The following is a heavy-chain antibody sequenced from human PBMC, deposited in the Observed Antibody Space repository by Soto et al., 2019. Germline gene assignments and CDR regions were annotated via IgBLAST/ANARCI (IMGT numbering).Heavy chain of an antibody. CDR3: ARASQMVINPSYYAIDV. D-gene: IGHD3-22*01. CDR2: ISPNTGTA. CDR1: GYTFNRYY. Sequence: GASVKVSCKASGYTFNRYYMHWVRQAPGPGLQWMGWISPNTGTARYAQQFKGRVTTTRDTSVSTVYMELSGLTSDDTAVYYCARASQMVINPSYYAIDVWGQGTSVTVSS. V-gene: IGHV1-2*02. J-gene: IGHJ6*02.